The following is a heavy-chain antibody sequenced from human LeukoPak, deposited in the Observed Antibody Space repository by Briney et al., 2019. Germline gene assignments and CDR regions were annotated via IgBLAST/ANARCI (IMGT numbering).Heavy chain of an antibody. Sequence: PGGSLRLSCAASGFTVSSNYMSWVRQAPGKGLEWVSAISGSGGSTYYADSVKGRFTISRDNSKNTLYLQMNSLRAEDTAVYYCANTRGGIAAAGTLAEYYGMDVWGQGTSVTVSS. J-gene: IGHJ6*02. CDR3: ANTRGGIAAAGTLAEYYGMDV. V-gene: IGHV3-23*01. CDR1: GFTVSSNY. CDR2: ISGSGGST. D-gene: IGHD6-13*01.